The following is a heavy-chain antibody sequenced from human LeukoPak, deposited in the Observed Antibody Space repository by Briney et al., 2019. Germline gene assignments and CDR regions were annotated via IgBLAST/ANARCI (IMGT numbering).Heavy chain of an antibody. J-gene: IGHJ1*01. V-gene: IGHV4-39*01. D-gene: IGHD6-19*01. CDR1: GVSISSSGYY. CDR3: ARRLDSYFQH. Sequence: PSETLSLTCTVSGVSISSSGYYWGWIRQPPGKGLEYIGTIYYTGSTYYNPSLKSRVTISVDTSKNQFSLRLSSVTAADTAVYYCARRLDSYFQHWGQGTLVTVSA. CDR2: IYYTGST.